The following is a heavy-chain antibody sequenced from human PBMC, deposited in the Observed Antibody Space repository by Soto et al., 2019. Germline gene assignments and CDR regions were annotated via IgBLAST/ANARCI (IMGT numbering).Heavy chain of an antibody. Sequence: ASVKVSCKASGYTFTSYGISWVRQAPGQGLEWMGWISAYNGNTNYAQKLQGRVTMTTDTSTSTAYLELRSLRSDDTAVYYCARGKYSSSSMGYYYYYYMDVWGKGTTVTVSS. CDR3: ARGKYSSSSMGYYYYYYMDV. CDR2: ISAYNGNT. J-gene: IGHJ6*03. D-gene: IGHD6-6*01. V-gene: IGHV1-18*01. CDR1: GYTFTSYG.